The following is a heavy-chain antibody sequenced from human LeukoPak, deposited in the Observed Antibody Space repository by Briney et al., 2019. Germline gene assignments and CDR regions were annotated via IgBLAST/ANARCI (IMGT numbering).Heavy chain of an antibody. CDR1: GGSISGYY. J-gene: IGHJ4*02. Sequence: TSETLSLTCTVSGGSISGYYWNWTRQPPGKGLEWIGYVDYSGSTNYSPSLKSRVTISVDTSKNHFSLNLDSVTAADTAVYFCARVGSGSFDYWGQGTLVTVSS. D-gene: IGHD1-26*01. CDR3: ARVGSGSFDY. CDR2: VDYSGST. V-gene: IGHV4-59*01.